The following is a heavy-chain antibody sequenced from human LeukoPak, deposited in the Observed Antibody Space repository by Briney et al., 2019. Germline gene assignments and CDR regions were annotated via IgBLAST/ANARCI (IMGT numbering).Heavy chain of an antibody. CDR2: MSSSDDGR. CDR1: GFTFSSYA. V-gene: IGHV3-23*01. J-gene: IGHJ4*02. Sequence: GGSLRLSCAASGFTFSSYAMYWVRQAPGEGLEWVAVMSSSDDGRYYAASVRGRFTISRDTSRSTLYLQMNSLRAEDAAVYYCAKAPVTSCRGAFCYPFDYWGQGTLVTVSS. CDR3: AKAPVTSCRGAFCYPFDY. D-gene: IGHD2-15*01.